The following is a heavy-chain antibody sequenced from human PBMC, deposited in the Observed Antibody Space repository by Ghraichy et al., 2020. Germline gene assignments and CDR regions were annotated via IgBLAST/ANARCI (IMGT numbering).Heavy chain of an antibody. CDR2: INHSGST. Sequence: SETLSLTCAVYGGSFSGYYWSWIRQPPGKGLEWIGEINHSGSTNYNPSLKSRVTISVDTSKNQFSLKLSSVTAADTAVYYCARLLVSWYHAFDIWGQGTMVTVSS. V-gene: IGHV4-34*01. CDR3: ARLLVSWYHAFDI. J-gene: IGHJ3*02. CDR1: GGSFSGYY. D-gene: IGHD2-15*01.